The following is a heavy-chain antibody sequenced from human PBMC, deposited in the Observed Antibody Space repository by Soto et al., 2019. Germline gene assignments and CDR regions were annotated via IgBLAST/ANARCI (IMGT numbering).Heavy chain of an antibody. Sequence: SLRVSCAASRFPFSTYGMHWARQAPGKGLEWVAVISYDGSEKYYADSVKGRFTISRDNSKNTLALEMDSLTTEDTHVYFCAKEWRYTYDSDAFDIWGQGRMV. D-gene: IGHD5-18*01. CDR1: RFPFSTYG. J-gene: IGHJ3*02. CDR2: ISYDGSEK. V-gene: IGHV3-30*18. CDR3: AKEWRYTYDSDAFDI.